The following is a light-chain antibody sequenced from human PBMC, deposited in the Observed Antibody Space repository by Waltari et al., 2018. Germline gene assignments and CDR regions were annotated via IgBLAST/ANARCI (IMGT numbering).Light chain of an antibody. CDR2: DVP. CDR1: SSDVGGYNS. J-gene: IGLJ2*01. Sequence: QSALTQPASVSGSPGQSITISCTGTSSDVGGYNSVSWYQQHPGKAPKVMLYDVPYRPSGVSNRFSGSKAGSPASLTISGLQAEDEGDYYCSSYTSSAVLFGGGTKVTVL. CDR3: SSYTSSAVL. V-gene: IGLV2-14*01.